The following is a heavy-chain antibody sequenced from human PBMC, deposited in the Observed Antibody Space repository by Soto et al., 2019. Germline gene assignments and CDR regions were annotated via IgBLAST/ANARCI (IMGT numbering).Heavy chain of an antibody. CDR2: IRSKANSYAT. CDR1: GFTFSGSA. CDR3: TRHLVPAAGYYYYYGMDV. D-gene: IGHD2-2*01. J-gene: IGHJ6*02. V-gene: IGHV3-73*01. Sequence: GGSLRLSCAASGFTFSGSAMHWVRQASGKGLEWVGRIRSKANSYATAYTASVKGRFTISRDDSKNTAYLQMISLKTEDTAVYYCTRHLVPAAGYYYYYGMDVWGQGTTVTVSS.